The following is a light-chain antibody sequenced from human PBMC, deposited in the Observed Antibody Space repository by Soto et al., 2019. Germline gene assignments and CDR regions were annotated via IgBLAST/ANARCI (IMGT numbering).Light chain of an antibody. V-gene: IGLV2-14*01. Sequence: QSVLTQPASVSGSPGQSITISCTGTTSDVGGYNFVSWYQQHPGKAPKLTIYEVSNRPSGVSNRFSGSKSGNTASLTISGLLAEDEADYYCGSYTSTSTVGLFGGGTKLTVL. CDR2: EVS. CDR1: TSDVGGYNF. CDR3: GSYTSTSTVGL. J-gene: IGLJ3*02.